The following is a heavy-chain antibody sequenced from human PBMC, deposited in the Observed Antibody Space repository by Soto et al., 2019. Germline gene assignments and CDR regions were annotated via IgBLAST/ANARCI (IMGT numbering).Heavy chain of an antibody. D-gene: IGHD3-22*01. J-gene: IGHJ2*01. CDR2: ISRSSTYT. Sequence: PGGSLRLSCAASGFDFSDYYMSWIRQAPGKGLQWVSYISRSSTYTNYADSVKGRFTISRDDAKTSVYLQMTSLRAEDTAVYFCARDRPSFYDDRPIRSFDLWGRGTLVTVSS. CDR1: GFDFSDYY. V-gene: IGHV3-11*05. CDR3: ARDRPSFYDDRPIRSFDL.